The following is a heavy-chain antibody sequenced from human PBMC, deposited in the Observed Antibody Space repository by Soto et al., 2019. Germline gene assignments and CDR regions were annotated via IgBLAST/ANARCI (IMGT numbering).Heavy chain of an antibody. D-gene: IGHD3-22*01. V-gene: IGHV1-69*13. Sequence: SVKVSCKASGGTFSSYAIGWVRQAPGQGLEWMGGIIPIFGTANYAQKFQGRVTITADESTSTAYMELSSLRSEDTAVYYCARDHYDSSGYYQVAHYYGMDVWGQGTTVTVSS. CDR1: GGTFSSYA. CDR3: ARDHYDSSGYYQVAHYYGMDV. CDR2: IIPIFGTA. J-gene: IGHJ6*02.